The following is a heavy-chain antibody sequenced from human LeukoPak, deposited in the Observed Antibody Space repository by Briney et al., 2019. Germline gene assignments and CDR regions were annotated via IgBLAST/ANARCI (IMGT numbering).Heavy chain of an antibody. D-gene: IGHD3-16*02. V-gene: IGHV1-24*01. CDR3: ATADYLRLGELSLYDY. J-gene: IGHJ4*02. CDR2: FDPEDGGT. CDR1: GYTLTELS. Sequence: ASVKVSCKVSGYTLTELSMHWVRQAPGKGLEWTGGFDPEDGGTIYAQKFQGRVTMTEDTSTDTAYMELSSLRSEDTAVYYCATADYLRLGELSLYDYWGQGTLDTVSS.